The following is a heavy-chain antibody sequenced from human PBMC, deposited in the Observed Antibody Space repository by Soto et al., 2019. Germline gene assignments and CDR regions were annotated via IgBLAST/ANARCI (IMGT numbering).Heavy chain of an antibody. CDR2: TYYKSKWYN. Sequence: PSQTLSLTCAISGDSVSTNSRAWNWIRQSPSGGLEWLGRTYYKSKWYNDYAVSVKGRISINPDTSKNQLSLQLNSVTPEDTAVYYCARGIPDPYYYGMDVWGQGTTVTVSS. CDR3: ARGIPDPYYYGMDV. J-gene: IGHJ6*02. V-gene: IGHV6-1*01. D-gene: IGHD2-21*01. CDR1: GDSVSTNSRA.